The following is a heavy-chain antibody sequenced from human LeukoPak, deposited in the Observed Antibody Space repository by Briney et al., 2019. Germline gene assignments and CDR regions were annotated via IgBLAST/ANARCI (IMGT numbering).Heavy chain of an antibody. CDR1: GGSISSYY. CDR2: IYYSGST. D-gene: IGHD6-19*01. V-gene: IGHV4-59*12. J-gene: IGHJ4*02. CDR3: ARDSRIAVAGKTPYYFDY. Sequence: SETLSLTCTVSGGSISSYYWSWIRQPPGKGLEWIGYIYYSGSTNYNPSLKSRVTISVDTSKNQFSLKLSSVTAADTAVYYCARDSRIAVAGKTPYYFDYWGQGTLVTVSS.